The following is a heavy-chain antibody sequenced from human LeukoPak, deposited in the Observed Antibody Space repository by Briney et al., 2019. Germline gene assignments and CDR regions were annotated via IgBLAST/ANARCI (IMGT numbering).Heavy chain of an antibody. CDR3: AREESWFGELYVDY. Sequence: SETLSLTCAVSGESFGGFFWTWIRQSPDKGLEWIGEIGHSGSTHYNPSLKSRVTISVDTSKNQFSLKLSSVTAADTAVYYCAREESWFGELYVDYWGQGTLVTVSS. J-gene: IGHJ4*02. CDR1: GESFGGFF. CDR2: IGHSGST. V-gene: IGHV4-34*01. D-gene: IGHD3-10*01.